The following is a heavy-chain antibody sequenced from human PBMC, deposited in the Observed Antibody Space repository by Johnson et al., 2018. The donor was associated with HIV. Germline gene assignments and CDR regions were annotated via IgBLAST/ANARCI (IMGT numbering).Heavy chain of an antibody. CDR2: ISYDGSNK. J-gene: IGHJ3*02. CDR3: AKQKQQLVLAYAFDI. D-gene: IGHD6-13*01. CDR1: GFTFRTFP. V-gene: IGHV3-30*18. Sequence: LVESGGGLVKPGRSLRLSCAASGFTFRTFPMHWVRQAPGKGLEWMAFISYDGSNKYYADSVKGRFTISRDNSKNTLYLQMNSLRAEDTAVYYCAKQKQQLVLAYAFDIWGQGTMVTVSS.